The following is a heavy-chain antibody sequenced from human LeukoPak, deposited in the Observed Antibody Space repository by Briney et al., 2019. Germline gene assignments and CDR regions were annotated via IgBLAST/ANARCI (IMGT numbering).Heavy chain of an antibody. Sequence: GGSLRLSCEASGFTFSTFAVIWVRQPPGKGLEWVSSIFPSGGEIHYADSVRGRFTISRDNSKSTLSLQMNSLRAEDTAIYYCATYRQVLLPFESWGQGTLVTVSS. CDR1: GFTFSTFA. CDR2: IFPSGGEI. J-gene: IGHJ4*02. D-gene: IGHD2-8*02. CDR3: ATYRQVLLPFES. V-gene: IGHV3-23*01.